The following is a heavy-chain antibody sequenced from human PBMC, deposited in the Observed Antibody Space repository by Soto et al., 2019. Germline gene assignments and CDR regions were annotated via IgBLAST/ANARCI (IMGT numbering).Heavy chain of an antibody. CDR2: IVVGSGNT. J-gene: IGHJ5*02. CDR3: AADRYCSSTSCPNWFDP. D-gene: IGHD2-2*01. V-gene: IGHV1-58*01. Sequence: GASVNVSCKASGFTFTSSAVQCVRQARGQRLEWIGWIVVGSGNTNYAQKFQERVTITRDMSTSTAYMELSSLRSEDTAVYYCAADRYCSSTSCPNWFDPWGQGTLVTVSS. CDR1: GFTFTSSA.